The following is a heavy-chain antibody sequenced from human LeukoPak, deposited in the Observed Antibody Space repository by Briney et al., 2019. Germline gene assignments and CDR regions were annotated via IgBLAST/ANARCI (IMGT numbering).Heavy chain of an antibody. CDR2: MNSNSGNT. Sequence: ASVKVSCKASGYTFTNHDIMWVRQATGQGPEWMGWMNSNSGNTGYAQKFQGRVTMTRDTSINTAYMELHSLTSEDTAVYYCARGRGGTVVRGYLDYWGRGTLVTVSS. CDR1: GYTFTNHD. J-gene: IGHJ4*02. CDR3: ARGRGGTVVRGYLDY. V-gene: IGHV1-8*01. D-gene: IGHD3-10*01.